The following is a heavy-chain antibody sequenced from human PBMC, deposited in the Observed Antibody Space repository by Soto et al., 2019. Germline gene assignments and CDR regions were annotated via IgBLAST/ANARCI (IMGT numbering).Heavy chain of an antibody. J-gene: IGHJ6*02. Sequence: EVQLVESGGGLVQPGGSLRLSCAASGFTVSSKYMSWVRQAPGKGLEWVSVIYSGGSTYYADSVKGRFTISRDNSKNTLYLQINSLRAEDTVVYYCAKEDGYYGMDVWGQGTTLTVSS. CDR1: GFTVSSKY. V-gene: IGHV3-66*01. CDR2: IYSGGST. CDR3: AKEDGYYGMDV.